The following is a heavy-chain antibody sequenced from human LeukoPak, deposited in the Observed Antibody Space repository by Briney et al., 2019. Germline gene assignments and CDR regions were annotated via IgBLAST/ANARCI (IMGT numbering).Heavy chain of an antibody. CDR2: ISDSGADT. CDR1: GFTFSSCA. J-gene: IGHJ4*02. V-gene: IGHV3-23*01. D-gene: IGHD6-19*01. Sequence: GGSLRLSCGASGFTFSSCAMSWVRQAPGKGLEWVSTISDSGADTYYADSVKGRFTISRDNSKNTLYLQMNSLRAEDTAVYYCARAYSSGEGVDYWGQGTLVTVSS. CDR3: ARAYSSGEGVDY.